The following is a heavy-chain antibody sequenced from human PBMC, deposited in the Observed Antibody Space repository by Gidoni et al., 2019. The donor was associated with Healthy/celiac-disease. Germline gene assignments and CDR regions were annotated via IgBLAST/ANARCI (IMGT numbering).Heavy chain of an antibody. CDR1: GGTFSSST. Sequence: QVQLVQSGAEVKKPGSSVKVSCKASGGTFSSSTISWVRQAPGQGLEWMGRIIPILGIANYAQKFQGRVTITADKSTSTAYMELSSLRSEDTAVYYCARGGWEQDGRGYYFDYWGQGTLVTVSS. V-gene: IGHV1-69*02. CDR3: ARGGWEQDGRGYYFDY. CDR2: IIPILGIA. D-gene: IGHD1-26*01. J-gene: IGHJ4*02.